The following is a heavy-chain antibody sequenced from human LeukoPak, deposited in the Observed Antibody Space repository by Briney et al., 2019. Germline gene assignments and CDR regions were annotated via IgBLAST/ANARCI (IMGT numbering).Heavy chain of an antibody. CDR2: ISAYNGNT. CDR1: GGTFSSYA. D-gene: IGHD2-2*02. Sequence: ASVKVSCKASGGTFSSYAISWVRQAPGQGLEWMGWISAYNGNTNYAQKLQGRVTMTTDTSASTAYMELRSLRSDDTAVYYCARAHCSSTSCYTFDYWGQGTLVTVSS. CDR3: ARAHCSSTSCYTFDY. J-gene: IGHJ4*02. V-gene: IGHV1-18*01.